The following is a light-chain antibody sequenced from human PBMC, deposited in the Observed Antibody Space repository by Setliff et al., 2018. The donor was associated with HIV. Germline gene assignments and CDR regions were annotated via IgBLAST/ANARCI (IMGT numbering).Light chain of an antibody. CDR2: DVS. Sequence: QSALTRPASVSGSPGQSITISCTGTSSDVGGYNYVSWYQQHPGKAPKFMIYDVSKRPSGVSNRFSGSKSGSTASLTISGLQAEDEADYYCSSYTSSSTLRVFGIGTKVTVL. J-gene: IGLJ1*01. CDR3: SSYTSSSTLRV. CDR1: SSDVGGYNY. V-gene: IGLV2-14*03.